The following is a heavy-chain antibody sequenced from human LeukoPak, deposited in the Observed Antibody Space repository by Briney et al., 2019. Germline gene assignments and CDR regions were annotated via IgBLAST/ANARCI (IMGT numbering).Heavy chain of an antibody. V-gene: IGHV1-46*01. CDR1: GYTFSSNY. CDR3: ARGSSGSYYNYFDF. D-gene: IGHD1-26*01. Sequence: ASVKVSCKASGYTFSSNYLHWVRQAPGQGLEWMGLINPSGDSTSYAPKFQGRVTMTRDTSTTTVYMDLSNLRSEDTAVYYCARGSSGSYYNYFDFWGQGTLVTVSS. CDR2: INPSGDST. J-gene: IGHJ4*02.